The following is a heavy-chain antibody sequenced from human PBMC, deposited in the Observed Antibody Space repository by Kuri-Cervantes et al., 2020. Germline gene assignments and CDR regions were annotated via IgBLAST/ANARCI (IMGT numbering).Heavy chain of an antibody. CDR3: AREDTRGMDV. CDR2: IKQDGSEK. J-gene: IGHJ6*01. Sequence: GESLKISCAASGFTFSKSWMSWVRQAPGKGLEWVANIKQDGSEKYYVDSVKGRFTISRDNAKNSLYLQMNSLRAEDTAVYYCAREDTRGMDVWGQGTTV. CDR1: GFTFSKSW. V-gene: IGHV3-7*03. D-gene: IGHD5-18*01.